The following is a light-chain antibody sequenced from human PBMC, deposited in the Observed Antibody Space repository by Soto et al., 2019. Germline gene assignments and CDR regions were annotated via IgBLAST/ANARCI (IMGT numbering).Light chain of an antibody. CDR1: QAISHY. V-gene: IGKV1-33*01. Sequence: PQSLATMSASVGERLPITRQASQAISHYLNWYQQKPGKAKTLLIYDASKLDTGVPSRFSGSGSGTDFTFTISSLQPEETAIYYCKQHNNLPLTFGGGNKVAIK. CDR2: DAS. J-gene: IGKJ4*01. CDR3: KQHNNLPLT.